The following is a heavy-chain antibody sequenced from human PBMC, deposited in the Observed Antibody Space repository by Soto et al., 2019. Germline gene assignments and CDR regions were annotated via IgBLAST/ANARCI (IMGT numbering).Heavy chain of an antibody. CDR2: ISAYNGNT. Sequence: GASVKVSCKASGYTFTSYGISWVRQAPGQGLEWMGWISAYNGNTNYAQKLQGRVTMTTDTSTSTAYMELRSLRSDDTAVYYCAREGITIFGVVIGYYYGIDVWGQGTTVTV. J-gene: IGHJ6*02. V-gene: IGHV1-18*01. CDR1: GYTFTSYG. D-gene: IGHD3-3*01. CDR3: AREGITIFGVVIGYYYGIDV.